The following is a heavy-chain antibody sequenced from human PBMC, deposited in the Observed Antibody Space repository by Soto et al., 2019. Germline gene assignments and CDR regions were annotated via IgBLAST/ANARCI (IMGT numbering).Heavy chain of an antibody. Sequence: EVQLVESGGGLIQPGGSLRLSCAASGFTVSSNYMSWVRQAPGKGLEWVSVIYSGGSTYYADSVKGRFTISRDNSKHPLYLQMNSLRAEDTALYYCARDGSVTTDGEPYFDYWGQGTLVTVSS. D-gene: IGHD4-17*01. J-gene: IGHJ4*02. CDR1: GFTVSSNY. V-gene: IGHV3-53*01. CDR2: IYSGGST. CDR3: ARDGSVTTDGEPYFDY.